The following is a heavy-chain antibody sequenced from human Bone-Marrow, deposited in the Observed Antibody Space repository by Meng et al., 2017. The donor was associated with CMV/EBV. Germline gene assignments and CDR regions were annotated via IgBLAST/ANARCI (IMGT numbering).Heavy chain of an antibody. CDR2: IRYDGSNK. CDR3: AKDLNYGGKVANYGMDV. D-gene: IGHD4-23*01. CDR1: GVTFSSYG. V-gene: IGHV3-30*02. Sequence: GGSLRLSCAASGVTFSSYGMHWVRQAPGKGLEWVAFIRYDGSNKYYADSVKGRFTISRDNSKNTLYLQMNSLRAEDTAVYYCAKDLNYGGKVANYGMDVWGQGTTVTVSS. J-gene: IGHJ6*02.